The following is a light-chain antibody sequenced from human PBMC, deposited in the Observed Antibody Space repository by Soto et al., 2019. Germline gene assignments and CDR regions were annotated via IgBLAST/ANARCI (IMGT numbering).Light chain of an antibody. V-gene: IGKV1-5*03. CDR2: KAS. J-gene: IGKJ1*01. CDR1: QNIDNW. CDR3: QHYYGYSWA. Sequence: DIQMTQSPSTLSASVGDRVTITCRASQNIDNWLAWFQQKPGKAPKVLIYKASNLENGVPSRFSGSRSGTEFTPTISNLQSDDFATYYCQHYYGYSWAFGQGTKVDIK.